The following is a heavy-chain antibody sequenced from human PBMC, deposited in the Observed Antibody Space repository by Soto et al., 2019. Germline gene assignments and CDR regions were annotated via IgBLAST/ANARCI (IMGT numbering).Heavy chain of an antibody. D-gene: IGHD2-15*01. J-gene: IGHJ5*02. Sequence: SETLSLTCAVYGGSFSGYYWSWIRQPPGKGLEWIGEINHSGSTTYNPSLKSRFTISVDTSKNQFSLKLSSVTAADTAVYYCAQGLVAAWSRWFDPWGQGTLVTVSS. V-gene: IGHV4-34*01. CDR3: AQGLVAAWSRWFDP. CDR1: GGSFSGYY. CDR2: INHSGST.